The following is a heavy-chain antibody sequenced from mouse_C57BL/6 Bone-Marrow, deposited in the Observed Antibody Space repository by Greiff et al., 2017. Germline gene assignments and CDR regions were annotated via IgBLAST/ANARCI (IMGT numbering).Heavy chain of an antibody. CDR2: IYPGSGST. CDR3: ARFGYDGYYAMDY. Sequence: VQLQQPGAELVKPGASVKMSCKASGYTFTSYWITWVKQRPGQGLDWIGDIYPGSGSTNYNEKFKSKATLTVDTSSSTAYMQLSSLTSEDSAVYYCARFGYDGYYAMDYWGQGTSVTVSS. J-gene: IGHJ4*01. V-gene: IGHV1-55*01. D-gene: IGHD2-2*01. CDR1: GYTFTSYW.